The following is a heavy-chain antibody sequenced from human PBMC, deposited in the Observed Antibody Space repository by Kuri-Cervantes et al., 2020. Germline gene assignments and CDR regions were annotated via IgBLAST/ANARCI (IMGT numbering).Heavy chain of an antibody. CDR2: ISPNSGGA. V-gene: IGHV1-2*02. Sequence: ASAKVSCKTSGYIFTNYYIHWVRQAPGQGLEWMGWISPNSGGANYAQKFRGRVTMTRDTSISTAYMELSRLTSDDTALYYCTREFYVSGSTYFDSWGQGTLVTVSS. J-gene: IGHJ4*02. CDR1: GYIFTNYY. CDR3: TREFYVSGSTYFDS. D-gene: IGHD3-10*01.